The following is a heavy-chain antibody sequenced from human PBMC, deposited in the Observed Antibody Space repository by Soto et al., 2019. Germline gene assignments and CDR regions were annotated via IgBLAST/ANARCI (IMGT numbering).Heavy chain of an antibody. Sequence: QVQLQESGPGLVKPSETLSLTCTVSGSFSGYYWSWIRQPAGKGLDWIGRIYTTGSTNYNPSLKSRVTRSVDTSKTQFSLKLKSLPAADPAVYYCARAKGGSSLAFDVWGQGTMVPASS. D-gene: IGHD1-26*01. J-gene: IGHJ3*01. CDR2: IYTTGST. CDR3: ARAKGGSSLAFDV. V-gene: IGHV4-4*07. CDR1: GSFSGYY.